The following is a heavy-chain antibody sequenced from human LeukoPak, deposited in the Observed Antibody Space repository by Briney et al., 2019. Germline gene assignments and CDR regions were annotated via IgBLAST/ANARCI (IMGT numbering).Heavy chain of an antibody. J-gene: IGHJ6*02. CDR3: ARKVVREINYYYYGMDV. CDR1: GYTFTNYG. CDR2: INTKTGDP. V-gene: IGHV7-4-1*02. D-gene: IGHD3-10*01. Sequence: ASVKVSCKASGYTFTNYGMNWVRQAPGQGLEWMGWINTKTGDPTYAHGFTGRFVFSLDASVSTAYLQISSLKPEDTAVYYCARKVVREINYYYYGMDVWGRGTTVTVS.